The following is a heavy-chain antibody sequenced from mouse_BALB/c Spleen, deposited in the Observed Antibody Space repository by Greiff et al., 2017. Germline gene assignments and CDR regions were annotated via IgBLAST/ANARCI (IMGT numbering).Heavy chain of an antibody. CDR2: IDPETGGT. D-gene: IGHD2-1*01. V-gene: IGHV1-15*01. Sequence: LVESGAELVRPGASVTLSCKASGYTFTDYEMHWVKQTPVHGLEWIGAIDPETGGTAYNQKFKGKATLTADKSSSTAYMELRSLTSEDSAVYYCTYGNYFFDYWGQGTTLTVSS. J-gene: IGHJ2*01. CDR3: TYGNYFFDY. CDR1: GYTFTDYE.